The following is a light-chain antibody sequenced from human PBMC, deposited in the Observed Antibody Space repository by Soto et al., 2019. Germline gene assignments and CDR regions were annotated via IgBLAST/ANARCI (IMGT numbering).Light chain of an antibody. CDR3: QQRSDWPIT. CDR2: DAS. V-gene: IGKV3-11*01. CDR1: QSVSRY. Sequence: EIVLTQSPATLSLSPGERATLSCRASQSVSRYLAWYQQKPGQAPRLLIYDASNRATAIPARFSGSGSGTDFTLTISGLEPEDFAVYYCQQRSDWPITFGQGTRLEIK. J-gene: IGKJ5*01.